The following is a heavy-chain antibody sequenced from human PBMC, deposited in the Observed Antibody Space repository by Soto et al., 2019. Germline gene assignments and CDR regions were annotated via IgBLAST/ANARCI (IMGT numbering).Heavy chain of an antibody. CDR3: ARGLKRRLPYYYYYMDV. J-gene: IGHJ6*03. CDR1: GGSFSGYY. Sequence: SETLSLTCAVYGGSFSGYYWSWIRQPPGKGLEWIGEINHSGSTNYNPSLKSRVTISVDTSKNQFSLKLGSVTAADTAVYYCARGLKRRLPYYYYYMDVWGKGTTVTVSS. V-gene: IGHV4-34*01. CDR2: INHSGST. D-gene: IGHD6-25*01.